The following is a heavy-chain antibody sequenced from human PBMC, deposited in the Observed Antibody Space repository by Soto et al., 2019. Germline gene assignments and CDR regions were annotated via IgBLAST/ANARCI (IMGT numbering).Heavy chain of an antibody. CDR3: ARSYGPPAIYYYYYYMDV. Sequence: ASVKVSCKASGYTFTSHAMHWVRQAPGQRLEWMGWINAGNGNTKYSQKFQGRVTITRDTSASTAYMELSSLRSEDTAVYYCARSYGPPAIYYYYYYMDVWGKGTTVTVSS. V-gene: IGHV1-3*01. D-gene: IGHD5-18*01. CDR2: INAGNGNT. CDR1: GYTFTSHA. J-gene: IGHJ6*03.